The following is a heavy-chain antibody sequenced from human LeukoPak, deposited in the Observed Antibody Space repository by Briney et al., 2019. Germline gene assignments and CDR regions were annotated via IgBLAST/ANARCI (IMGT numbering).Heavy chain of an antibody. CDR2: ISFDGST. Sequence: SETLSLTCTVSSGSINSYYWSWIRQPPGKGLEWIGYISFDGSTNYSPFLKSRVIISVDTSQNHFSLKLTSVTAADTAVYYCARGGSTSSWGHFDYWGQGTLVTVSS. CDR3: ARGGSTSSWGHFDY. J-gene: IGHJ4*02. CDR1: SGSINSYY. D-gene: IGHD6-6*01. V-gene: IGHV4-59*12.